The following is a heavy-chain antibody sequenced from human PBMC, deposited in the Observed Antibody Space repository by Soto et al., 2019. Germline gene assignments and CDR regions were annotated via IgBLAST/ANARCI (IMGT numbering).Heavy chain of an antibody. CDR3: AADMYYYDSSGYLDAGGMDV. Sequence: GGSLRLSCAASGFTVSNNYMSWVRQAPGKGLEWVSVIYSGGSTYYADSVKGRFTISRDNSKNTLYLQMNSLRAEDTAVYYCAADMYYYDSSGYLDAGGMDVWGQGTTVPVSS. CDR1: GFTVSNNY. J-gene: IGHJ6*02. D-gene: IGHD3-22*01. V-gene: IGHV3-53*01. CDR2: IYSGGST.